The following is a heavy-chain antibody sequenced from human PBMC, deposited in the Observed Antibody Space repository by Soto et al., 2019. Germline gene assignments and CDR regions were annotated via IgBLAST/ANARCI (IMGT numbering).Heavy chain of an antibody. CDR3: ARAYIVVVPAARRGRYYMDV. CDR2: INHSGST. Sequence: SETLSLTCAVYGGSFSGYYWSWIRQPPGKGLEWIGEINHSGSTNYNPSLKSRVTISVDTSKNQFSLKLSSVTAADTAVYCCARAYIVVVPAARRGRYYMDVWGKGTTVTVSS. J-gene: IGHJ6*03. CDR1: GGSFSGYY. D-gene: IGHD2-2*01. V-gene: IGHV4-34*01.